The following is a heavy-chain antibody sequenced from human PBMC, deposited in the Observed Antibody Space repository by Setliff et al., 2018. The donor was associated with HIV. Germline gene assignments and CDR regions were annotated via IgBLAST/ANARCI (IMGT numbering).Heavy chain of an antibody. CDR1: GGTFSSYA. Sequence: SVKVSCKASGGTFSSYAISWVRQAPGQGLEWMGGIIPIFGTANYAQKFQGRVTLTRDTSTSTVYMEPSSLRSEDTAVYYCATLAPHGWQDYSDSWGQGTLVTVSS. CDR3: ATLAPHGWQDYSDS. D-gene: IGHD2-15*01. V-gene: IGHV1-69*06. J-gene: IGHJ4*02. CDR2: IIPIFGTA.